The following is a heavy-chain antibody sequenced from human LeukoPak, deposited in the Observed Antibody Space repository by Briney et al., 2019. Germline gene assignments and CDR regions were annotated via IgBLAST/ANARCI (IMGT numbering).Heavy chain of an antibody. Sequence: ASVKVSCKASGYTFTGYYMHWVRQAPGQGLEWMGWINPNSGGTNYAQKFQGRVTMTRDTSISTAYMELSRLRSDDTAVYYCASRIVPASHWFFDIWGRGTLATVSS. V-gene: IGHV1-2*02. CDR2: INPNSGGT. CDR3: ASRIVPASHWFFDI. D-gene: IGHD2-2*01. CDR1: GYTFTGYY. J-gene: IGHJ2*01.